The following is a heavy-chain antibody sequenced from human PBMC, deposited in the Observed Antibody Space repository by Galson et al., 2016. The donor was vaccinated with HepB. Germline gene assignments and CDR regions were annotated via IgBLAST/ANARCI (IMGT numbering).Heavy chain of an antibody. Sequence: SLRLSCAASGFTFDDYAMHWVRQAPGKGLEWVATIKGDGSDKYYVDSVKGRFTISRDNAHTSVYLQMNSLRAEDTGLYYCSRDLWVTVVVPFAPGLNWFDPWGQGTLVSVSS. V-gene: IGHV3-7*03. J-gene: IGHJ5*02. CDR1: GFTFDDYA. CDR2: IKGDGSDK. D-gene: IGHD2-2*01. CDR3: SRDLWVTVVVPFAPGLNWFDP.